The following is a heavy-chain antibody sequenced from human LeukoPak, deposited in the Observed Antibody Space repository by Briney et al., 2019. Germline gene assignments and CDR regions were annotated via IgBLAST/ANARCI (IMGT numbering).Heavy chain of an antibody. D-gene: IGHD4-17*01. CDR2: ISWNSGSI. CDR3: AKDISATVTGGVFDY. J-gene: IGHJ4*02. CDR1: GFTFYDYA. Sequence: SLRLSCAASGFTFYDYAMQWVRRAPGKGLEWVSGISWNSGSIGYSDSVKGRFTISRDNAKNSLYLQMNSLRAEHMALYYCAKDISATVTGGVFDYWGQGTLVTVSS. V-gene: IGHV3-9*03.